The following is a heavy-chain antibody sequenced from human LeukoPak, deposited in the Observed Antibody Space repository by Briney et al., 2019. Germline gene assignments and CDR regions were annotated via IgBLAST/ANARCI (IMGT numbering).Heavy chain of an antibody. CDR1: GGSFSGYY. D-gene: IGHD3-10*01. V-gene: IGHV4-34*01. CDR2: INHSGST. CDR3: ARAYYYGSGKGDYFDY. J-gene: IGHJ4*02. Sequence: KPSETLSLTCAVYGGSFSGYYWSWIRQPPGKGLEWIGEINHSGSTNYNPSLKSRVTISVDTSKNQFSLKLSSVTAADTAVYYCARAYYYGSGKGDYFDYWGQGTLVTVSS.